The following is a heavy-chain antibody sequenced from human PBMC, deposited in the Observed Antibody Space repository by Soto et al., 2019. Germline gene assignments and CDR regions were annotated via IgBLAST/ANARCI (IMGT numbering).Heavy chain of an antibody. Sequence: PGESLKISCKGSGYSFAGYWITWVRQKPGKGLEWMGRIDPSDSQTYYSPSFRGHVTISVTKSITTVFLQWSSLRASDTAMYYCARQIYDSDTGPNFQYYFDSWGQGTPGTGSS. D-gene: IGHD3-22*01. V-gene: IGHV5-10-1*01. CDR1: GYSFAGYW. CDR3: ARQIYDSDTGPNFQYYFDS. J-gene: IGHJ4*02. CDR2: IDPSDSQT.